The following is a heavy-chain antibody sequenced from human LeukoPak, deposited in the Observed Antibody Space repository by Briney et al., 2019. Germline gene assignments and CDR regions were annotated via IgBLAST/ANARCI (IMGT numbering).Heavy chain of an antibody. CDR2: IKQDGSEK. CDR1: GFSVSGYW. J-gene: IGHJ4*02. D-gene: IGHD6-13*01. V-gene: IGHV3-7*01. Sequence: GGSLRLSCAVSGFSVSGYWMTWVRQAPGKGLEGVANIKQDGSEKHYVDSVKGRFTISRDNAENSLFLQMNSLRVEDTAVYYCAREWQGGIAAAGTRIEGDYWGQGTLVAVSS. CDR3: AREWQGGIAAAGTRIEGDY.